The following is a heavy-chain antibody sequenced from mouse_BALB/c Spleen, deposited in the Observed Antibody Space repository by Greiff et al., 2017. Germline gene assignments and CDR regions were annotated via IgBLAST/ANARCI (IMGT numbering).Heavy chain of an antibody. J-gene: IGHJ4*01. CDR2: IYPGNSDT. D-gene: IGHD2-1*01. CDR1: GYTFTSYW. V-gene: IGHV1-5*01. CDR3: TRNGNLYYYAMDY. Sequence: VQLQQSGTVLARSGASVKMSCKASGYTFTSYWMHWVKQRPGQGLEWIGAIYPGNSDTSYNQKFKGKAKLTAVTSTSTAYLELSSLTTEDSAVYYCTRNGNLYYYAMDYWGQGTSVTVSS.